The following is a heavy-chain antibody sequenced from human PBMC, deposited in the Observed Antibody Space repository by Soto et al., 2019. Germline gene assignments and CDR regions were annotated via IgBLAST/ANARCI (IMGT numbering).Heavy chain of an antibody. CDR3: TTLGECGSYSCY. D-gene: IGHD3-10*01. V-gene: IGHV3-73*02. CDR2: IRSKVKDYAT. CDR1: GFTISNAP. Sequence: EVPLVESGGGLVQPGGSLQLSCAVSGFTISNAPVDWVRQASGKGLEWVVRIRSKVKDYATAYIESVKGRVTIYRDDSKYSSYLQMNSLETDDSVMDDCTTLGECGSYSCYWGQGTLVTVSS. J-gene: IGHJ4*02.